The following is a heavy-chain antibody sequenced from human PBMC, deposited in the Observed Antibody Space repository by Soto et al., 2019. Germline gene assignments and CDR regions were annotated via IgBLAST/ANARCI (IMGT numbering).Heavy chain of an antibody. CDR1: GFTFSSYS. V-gene: IGHV3-48*02. CDR2: ISSSSSTI. D-gene: IGHD6-19*01. CDR3: ARAARIAVAGTVYYYGMDV. Sequence: EVQLVESGGGLVQPGGSLRLSCAASGFTFSSYSMNWVRQAPGKGLEWVSYISSSSSTIYYADSVKGRFTISRDNAKNSLYLQVNGLRDECTAVYYCARAARIAVAGTVYYYGMDVWGQGTTVTVSS. J-gene: IGHJ6*02.